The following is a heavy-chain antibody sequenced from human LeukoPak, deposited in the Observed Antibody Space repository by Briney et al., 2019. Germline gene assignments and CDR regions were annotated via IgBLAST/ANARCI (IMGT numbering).Heavy chain of an antibody. CDR2: ISYDGSNK. CDR1: GFTFSSYG. D-gene: IGHD2-2*01. J-gene: IGHJ6*02. V-gene: IGHV3-30*18. CDR3: AKEYCGSSSCYPGHTRYYYGMDV. Sequence: PGRSLRLSCSGSGFTFSSYGMHWVRQAPGQGLEWVTVISYDGSNKYYADSVKGRFTISRDNSKNTMYMQMNSLRAEDTAVYYCAKEYCGSSSCYPGHTRYYYGMDVWGQGTTVTVSS.